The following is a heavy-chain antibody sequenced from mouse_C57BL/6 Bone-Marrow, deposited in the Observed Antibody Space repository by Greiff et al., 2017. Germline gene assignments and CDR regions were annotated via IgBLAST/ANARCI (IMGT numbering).Heavy chain of an antibody. CDR1: GYSFTGYF. Sequence: VQLQQSGPELVQPGDSVKISCKASGYSFTGYFMNWVMQSHGKSLEWIGRINPYNGDTFYNQKFKGKATLTVDKSSSTAHMELRSLTSEDSAVYYCAREGYYYGSREDWYFDVWGTGTTVTVSS. J-gene: IGHJ1*03. CDR3: AREGYYYGSREDWYFDV. CDR2: INPYNGDT. D-gene: IGHD1-1*01. V-gene: IGHV1-20*01.